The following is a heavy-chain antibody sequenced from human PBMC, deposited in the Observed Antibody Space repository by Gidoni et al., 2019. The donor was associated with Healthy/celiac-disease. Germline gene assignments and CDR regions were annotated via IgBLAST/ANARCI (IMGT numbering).Heavy chain of an antibody. CDR1: GFTFSSYG. J-gene: IGHJ6*02. CDR2: IWYDGSNK. V-gene: IGHV3-33*01. CDR3: ARDGVTGTYYYYGMDV. Sequence: QVQLVESGGGVVQPGRSLRLSCAASGFTFSSYGMHGVRQAPGKGLEWVAVIWYDGSNKYYADTVKGRFTISRDNSKNTLYLQMNSLRAEDTAVYYCARDGVTGTYYYYGMDVWGQGTTVTVSS. D-gene: IGHD3-10*01.